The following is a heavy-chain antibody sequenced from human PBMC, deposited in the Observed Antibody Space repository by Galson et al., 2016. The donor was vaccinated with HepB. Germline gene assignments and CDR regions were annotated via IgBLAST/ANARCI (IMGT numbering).Heavy chain of an antibody. CDR3: AKERRGYYDSSGNSDY. CDR1: GFTFSSYG. V-gene: IGHV3-30*18. CDR2: ISYDGSNK. J-gene: IGHJ4*02. Sequence: SLRLSCAASGFTFSSYGMHWVRQAPGKGLEWVAVISYDGSNKHYADSAKGRFTISRDNSKNTLYLQMNSLRAEDTAVYYCAKERRGYYDSSGNSDYWGQGTLVTVSS. D-gene: IGHD3-22*01.